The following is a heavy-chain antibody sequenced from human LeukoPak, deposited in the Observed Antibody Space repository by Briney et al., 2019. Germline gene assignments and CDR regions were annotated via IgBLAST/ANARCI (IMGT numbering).Heavy chain of an antibody. J-gene: IGHJ3*02. Sequence: QPGRSLRLSCAASGFTCSSYDMHWVRQAPGKGLEWVAVISYDGNNKYYADSVKGRFTISRDNSKNTLYLQMSSLRVEDTAVYYCARNDRGAFDIWGQGTMVTVSS. CDR3: ARNDRGAFDI. V-gene: IGHV3-30*03. CDR1: GFTCSSYD. D-gene: IGHD3-22*01. CDR2: ISYDGNNK.